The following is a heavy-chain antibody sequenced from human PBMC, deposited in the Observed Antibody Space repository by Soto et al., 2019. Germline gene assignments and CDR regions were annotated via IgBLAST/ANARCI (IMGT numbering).Heavy chain of an antibody. CDR1: GFTFSTYW. Sequence: GGSLRLSCAASGFTFSTYWMDWVRQTPGKGLEWVANINQDGSEKNYVDSVKGRFTISRDNAGSSLYLQMRSLTAEDSALYYCSRSLNSWGQGTLVTVSS. CDR3: SRSLNS. J-gene: IGHJ4*02. CDR2: INQDGSEK. V-gene: IGHV3-7*01.